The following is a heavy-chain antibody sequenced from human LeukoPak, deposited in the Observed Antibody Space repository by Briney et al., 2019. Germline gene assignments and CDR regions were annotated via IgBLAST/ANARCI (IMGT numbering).Heavy chain of an antibody. CDR3: AKEGAYPIITYDS. CDR2: IKRDGNEK. V-gene: IGHV3-7*01. CDR1: GFTFSRYW. Sequence: GGSLRLSCAASGFTFSRYWMNWVRKAPGKGLEWVANIKRDGNEKNYVDSVKGRFSISRDNAKNSLYLQMDSLRAEDTAVYYCAKEGAYPIITYDSWGQGALVIVSS. D-gene: IGHD3-10*01. J-gene: IGHJ5*01.